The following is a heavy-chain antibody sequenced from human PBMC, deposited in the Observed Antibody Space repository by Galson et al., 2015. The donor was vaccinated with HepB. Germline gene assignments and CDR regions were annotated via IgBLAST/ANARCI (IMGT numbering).Heavy chain of an antibody. CDR3: ARDAKLLITMVRGVMNY. CDR2: INTNTGNP. Sequence: SVKVSCKASGYTFTSYAMNWVRQAPGQGLEWMGWINTNTGNPTYAQGFTGRFVFSLDTSVSTAYLQISSLKAEDTAVYYCARDAKLLITMVRGVMNYWGQGTLVTVSS. J-gene: IGHJ4*02. CDR1: GYTFTSYA. V-gene: IGHV7-4-1*02. D-gene: IGHD3-10*01.